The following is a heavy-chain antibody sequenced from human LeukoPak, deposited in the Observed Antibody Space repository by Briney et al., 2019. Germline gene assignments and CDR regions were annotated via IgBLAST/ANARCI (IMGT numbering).Heavy chain of an antibody. CDR2: IIPILGIA. V-gene: IGHV1-69*04. CDR1: GGTFSSYA. CDR3: AKALGLPDTAMAHGQFLVAFDI. D-gene: IGHD5-18*01. Sequence: SVKVSCKASGGTFSSYAISWVRQAPGQGLEWMGRIIPILGIANYAQKFQGRVTITADKSTSTAYMELSSLRSEDTAVYYCAKALGLPDTAMAHGQFLVAFDIWGQGTMVTVSS. J-gene: IGHJ3*02.